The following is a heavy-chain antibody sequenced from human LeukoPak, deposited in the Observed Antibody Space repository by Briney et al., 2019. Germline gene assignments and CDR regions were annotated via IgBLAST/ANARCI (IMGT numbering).Heavy chain of an antibody. Sequence: GGSLRLSCAASGFTFSNYGMHSARQAPGKGLEWVGFIQYDGANKNYADSVKGRFTISRDNSKKKLYLQMNSLRAEDTALYYCAKDIRRGDNYGYDQFAYWGQGILVIVSS. CDR2: IQYDGANK. V-gene: IGHV3-30*02. CDR1: GFTFSNYG. D-gene: IGHD5-18*01. J-gene: IGHJ4*02. CDR3: AKDIRRGDNYGYDQFAY.